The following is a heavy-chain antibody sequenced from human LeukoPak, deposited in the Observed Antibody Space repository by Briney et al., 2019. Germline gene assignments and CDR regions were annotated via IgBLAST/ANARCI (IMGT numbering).Heavy chain of an antibody. D-gene: IGHD3-10*01. CDR3: AKETGIILVRGAVDY. CDR1: GFAFSSYA. V-gene: IGHV3-23*01. CDR2: TSGSGGNP. J-gene: IGHJ4*02. Sequence: GGSLRLSCAASGFAFSSYAMSWVRQAPGKGLGWVSVTSGSGGNPYYADSVKGRFTISRDNSKNTLYLHMNSLRAEDTALYYCAKETGIILVRGAVDYWGQGTLVTVSS.